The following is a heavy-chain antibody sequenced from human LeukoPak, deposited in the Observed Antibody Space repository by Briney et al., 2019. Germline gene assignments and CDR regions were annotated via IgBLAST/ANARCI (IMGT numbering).Heavy chain of an antibody. CDR2: IKQDGSEK. CDR1: GFTFSSYW. CDR3: AKKYYYDSSGYCLDY. Sequence: GGSLRLSCAASGFTFSSYWMSWVRQAPGKGLEWVANIKQDGSEKYYVDSVKGRFTISRDNAKNSLYLQMNSLRAEDTAVYYCAKKYYYDSSGYCLDYWGQGTLVTVSS. V-gene: IGHV3-7*01. J-gene: IGHJ4*02. D-gene: IGHD3-22*01.